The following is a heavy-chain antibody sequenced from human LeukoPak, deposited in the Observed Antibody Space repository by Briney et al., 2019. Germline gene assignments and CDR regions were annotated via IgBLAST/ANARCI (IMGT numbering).Heavy chain of an antibody. CDR1: GFTFSSYE. V-gene: IGHV3-48*03. CDR3: ARDMYDYVWGSYIDY. D-gene: IGHD3-16*01. J-gene: IGHJ4*02. Sequence: SGGSLRLSCAASGFTFSSYEMNWVRQAPGKGLEWVSYISSSGSTIYYADSVKGRFTISRDNAKNSLYLQVNSLRAEDTAVYYCARDMYDYVWGSYIDYWGQGTLVTVSS. CDR2: ISSSGSTI.